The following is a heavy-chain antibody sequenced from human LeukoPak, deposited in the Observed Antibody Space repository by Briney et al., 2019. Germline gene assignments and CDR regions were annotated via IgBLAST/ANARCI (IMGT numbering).Heavy chain of an antibody. CDR3: ARFYGSGSYYHFDY. CDR1: GGSFSGYY. V-gene: IGHV4-34*01. D-gene: IGHD3-10*01. J-gene: IGHJ4*02. CDR2: INHSGST. Sequence: PSGTLSLTCAVYGGSFSGYYWSWIRQPPGKGLEWIGEINHSGSTNYNPSLKSRVTISVDTSKNQFSLKLSSVTAADTAVYYCARFYGSGSYYHFDYWGQGTLVTVSS.